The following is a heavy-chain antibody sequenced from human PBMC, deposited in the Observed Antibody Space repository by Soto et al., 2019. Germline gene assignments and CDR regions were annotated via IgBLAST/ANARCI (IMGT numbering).Heavy chain of an antibody. D-gene: IGHD6-19*01. J-gene: IGHJ6*04. V-gene: IGHV3-73*01. CDR1: GFTFGGSA. Sequence: EVQLVESGGGLVQPGGSLTVSCAASGFTFGGSAIHWVRQASGRGLEWVGRIRSKSNNYATAYAASVQGRFTISRDESNNTAFLQMNSLKTEDTAVYYCSRRSGSTFTGGLDVWGKGTTVIVSP. CDR2: IRSKSNNYAT. CDR3: SRRSGSTFTGGLDV.